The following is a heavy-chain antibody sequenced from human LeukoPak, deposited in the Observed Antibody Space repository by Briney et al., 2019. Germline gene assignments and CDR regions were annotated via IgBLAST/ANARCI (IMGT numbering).Heavy chain of an antibody. J-gene: IGHJ6*03. V-gene: IGHV1-3*01. Sequence: ASVKVSCKASGYTFTSYAMHWVRQAPGQRLEWMGWINAGNGNTKYSQKFQGRVTITRDTSISTAYMELSRLRSDDTAVYYCARDIGDQLLLYRYYYYMDVWGKGTTVTVSS. CDR1: GYTFTSYA. CDR2: INAGNGNT. CDR3: ARDIGDQLLLYRYYYYMDV. D-gene: IGHD2-2*01.